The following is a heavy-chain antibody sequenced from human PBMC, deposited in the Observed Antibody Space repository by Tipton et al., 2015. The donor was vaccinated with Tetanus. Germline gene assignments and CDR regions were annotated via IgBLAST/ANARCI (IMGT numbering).Heavy chain of an antibody. CDR2: INSDGSST. V-gene: IGHV3-74*01. J-gene: IGHJ5*02. D-gene: IGHD2-2*02. CDR1: GFTLSGHW. CDR3: GGPYTTSPSVSDR. Sequence: SLRLSCAASGFTLSGHWMHWVRQAPGKGLVWVSRINSDGSSTSYADSVKGRFTISRDNAKNMLYLQMNSLRAEDTAVYYCGGPYTTSPSVSDRWGQGTLVTVSS.